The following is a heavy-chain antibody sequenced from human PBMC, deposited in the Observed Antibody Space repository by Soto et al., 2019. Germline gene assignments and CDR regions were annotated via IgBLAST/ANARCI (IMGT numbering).Heavy chain of an antibody. J-gene: IGHJ5*02. Sequence: PSATLSLTCTVSGGSISSYYWSWIRQPPGKGLEWIGYIYYSGSTNYNPSLKSRVTISVDTSKNQFSLKLSSVTAADTAVYYCARDAYSGYDFNWFDPWGQGTLVTVSS. CDR1: GGSISSYY. CDR2: IYYSGST. D-gene: IGHD5-12*01. CDR3: ARDAYSGYDFNWFDP. V-gene: IGHV4-59*01.